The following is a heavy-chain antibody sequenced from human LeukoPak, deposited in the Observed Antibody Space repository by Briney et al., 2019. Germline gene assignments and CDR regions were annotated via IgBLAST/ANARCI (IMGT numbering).Heavy chain of an antibody. J-gene: IGHJ4*02. CDR1: GYTLTELS. D-gene: IGHD4-23*01. V-gene: IGHV1-24*01. Sequence: ASVKVSCKVSGYTLTELSMHWVRQAPGIGLEWMGGFDPEDGETIYAQKFQGRVTMTEDTSTDTAYMELSSLRSEDTAVYYCATDMSGGGNYFDYWGQGTLVTVSS. CDR2: FDPEDGET. CDR3: ATDMSGGGNYFDY.